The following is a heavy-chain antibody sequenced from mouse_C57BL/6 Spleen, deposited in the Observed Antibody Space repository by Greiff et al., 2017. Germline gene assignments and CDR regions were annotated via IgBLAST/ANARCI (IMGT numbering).Heavy chain of an antibody. CDR1: GFSFNTYA. CDR3: VIHYSYGSDCAMGY. Sequence: EVQRVESGGGLVQPKGSLKLSCAASGFSFNTYAMNWVRQAPGKGLEWVARIRSKGNNYATYYADSVKDRFTISRDDAESMLYLQMNNLKTEDTAMYCCVIHYSYGSDCAMGYWGQGTSVTGSS. D-gene: IGHD1-1*01. CDR2: IRSKGNNYAT. V-gene: IGHV10-1*01. J-gene: IGHJ4*01.